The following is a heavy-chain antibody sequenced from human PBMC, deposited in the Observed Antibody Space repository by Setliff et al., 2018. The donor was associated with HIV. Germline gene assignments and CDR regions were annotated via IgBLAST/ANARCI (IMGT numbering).Heavy chain of an antibody. D-gene: IGHD3-10*01. Sequence: PGGSLRLPCAASGFTFSSYEMTWVRQAPGKGLERVSYISRSGNTIYYADSVKGRFTISRDNAKNSLFLQMNSLRAEDTAIYYCARLLRGGGDYFDYWGQGTLVTVSS. CDR2: ISRSGNTI. CDR1: GFTFSSYE. CDR3: ARLLRGGGDYFDY. V-gene: IGHV3-48*03. J-gene: IGHJ4*02.